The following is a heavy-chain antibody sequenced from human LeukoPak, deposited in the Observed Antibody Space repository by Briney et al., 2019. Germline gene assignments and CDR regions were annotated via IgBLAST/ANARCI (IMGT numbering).Heavy chain of an antibody. Sequence: GGSLRLSCAASGFTFSNYAMSWVRQAPGKGLEWVSGISGDGGSTFFADSVKGRFTISRDNSKNTLFLQMNSLRAEDTAVYYCAKGYSGHYYSIDVWGQGTTVTVSS. CDR2: ISGDGGST. D-gene: IGHD1-26*01. CDR1: GFTFSNYA. CDR3: AKGYSGHYYSIDV. V-gene: IGHV3-23*01. J-gene: IGHJ6*02.